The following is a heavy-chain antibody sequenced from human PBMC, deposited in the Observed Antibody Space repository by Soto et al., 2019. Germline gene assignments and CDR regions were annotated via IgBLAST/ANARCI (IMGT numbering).Heavy chain of an antibody. D-gene: IGHD2-2*01. J-gene: IGHJ6*02. CDR2: IIPIFGTA. V-gene: IGHV1-69*06. CDR1: GGTFSSYA. CDR3: ARDPVVVPANADYYYYYYGMDV. Sequence: SVKVSCKASGGTFSSYAISWVRQAPGQGLEWMGGIIPIFGTANYAQKFQGRVTITADKSTSTAYMELSSLRPEDTAVYYCARDPVVVPANADYYYYYYGMDVWGQGTTVTVSS.